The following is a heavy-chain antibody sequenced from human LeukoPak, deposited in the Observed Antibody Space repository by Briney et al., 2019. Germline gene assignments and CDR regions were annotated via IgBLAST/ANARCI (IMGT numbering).Heavy chain of an antibody. CDR3: AREFDSSRWYGGIED. Sequence: PSETLSLTCTVSGCSISSYYWSWIRQPAGKGLEWIGRIYTSGSTNYNPSLKRRVTMSVDTSKNQFSVKLSSVTAEDTAVYYCAREFDSSRWYGGIEDWGQGTLVSVSS. J-gene: IGHJ4*02. V-gene: IGHV4-4*07. CDR2: IYTSGST. CDR1: GCSISSYY. D-gene: IGHD6-13*01.